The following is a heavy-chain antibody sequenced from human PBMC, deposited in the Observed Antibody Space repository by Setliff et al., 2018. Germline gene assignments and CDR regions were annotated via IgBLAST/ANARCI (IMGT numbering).Heavy chain of an antibody. V-gene: IGHV1-18*01. Sequence: ASVKVSCKASGHTFTSYGISWVRQAPGQGLEWMGWISAYNGNTNYAQKLQGRVTMTTDTSMSTAYMELRSLRSDDTAVYYCARDLVGYCSGGSCYDWDYWGQGTLVTVSS. CDR2: ISAYNGNT. J-gene: IGHJ4*02. D-gene: IGHD2-15*01. CDR1: GHTFTSYG. CDR3: ARDLVGYCSGGSCYDWDY.